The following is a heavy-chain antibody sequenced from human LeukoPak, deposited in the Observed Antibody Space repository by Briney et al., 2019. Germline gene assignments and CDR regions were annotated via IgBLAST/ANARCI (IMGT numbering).Heavy chain of an antibody. CDR2: IRYNGNDN. CDR3: ANHIVVVTAYFDY. CDR1: GFTFNTYG. Sequence: PGGSLKLSCAASGFTFNTYGLHWVRQAPGKGLEWVAFIRYNGNDNYHTDSVKGRFTISRDNSKNTLYLQMNSLRAEDTAVYYCANHIVVVTAYFDYWGQGTLVTVSS. V-gene: IGHV3-30*02. D-gene: IGHD2-21*02. J-gene: IGHJ4*02.